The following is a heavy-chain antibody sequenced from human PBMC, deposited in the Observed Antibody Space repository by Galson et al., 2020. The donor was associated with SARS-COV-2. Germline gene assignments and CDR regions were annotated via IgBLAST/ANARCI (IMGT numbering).Heavy chain of an antibody. CDR3: ARGRSGPHYYGSVQGKIHDH. Sequence: SETLSLTCSVYGGSFNAYYWTWIRQSPERGLEWIAEINHVGSTNYNPSLRGRVIISVDTSKNQFSLKLAAVTAADTAVYYCARGRSGPHYYGSVQGKIHDHWGQGTLVTVSS. J-gene: IGHJ5*02. CDR2: INHVGST. D-gene: IGHD3-10*01. CDR1: GGSFNAYY. V-gene: IGHV4-34*01.